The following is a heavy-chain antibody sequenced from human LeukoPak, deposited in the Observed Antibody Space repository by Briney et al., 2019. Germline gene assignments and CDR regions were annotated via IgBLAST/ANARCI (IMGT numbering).Heavy chain of an antibody. CDR3: ARHTSMVRGVMKYYFDY. D-gene: IGHD3-10*01. Sequence: SETLSLTCTVSGGSISSSSYYWVWMRQPPGKGLEWIGSIYYSGSTYYNPSLKSRVTISVDTSKNQFSLRLNSVTAADTAVYYCARHTSMVRGVMKYYFDYWGQGTLATVSS. V-gene: IGHV4-39*01. CDR2: IYYSGST. CDR1: GGSISSSSYY. J-gene: IGHJ4*02.